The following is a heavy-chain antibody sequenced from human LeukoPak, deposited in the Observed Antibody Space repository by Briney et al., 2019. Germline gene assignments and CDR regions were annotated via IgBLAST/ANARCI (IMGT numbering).Heavy chain of an antibody. CDR2: INPNSGGT. CDR3: AREGVGGGNWFDP. Sequence: ASVKGSCKTSGYTFTGYYMHWVRQAPGQGLEWMGWINPNSGGTNYAQKFQGRVTMTRDTSISTAYMELSRLRSDDTAVYYCAREGVGGGNWFDPWGQGTLVTVSS. CDR1: GYTFTGYY. J-gene: IGHJ5*02. V-gene: IGHV1-2*02. D-gene: IGHD2-8*01.